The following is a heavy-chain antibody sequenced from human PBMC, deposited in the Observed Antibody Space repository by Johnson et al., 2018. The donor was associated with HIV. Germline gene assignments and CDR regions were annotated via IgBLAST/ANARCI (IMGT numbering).Heavy chain of an antibody. CDR2: INRDGSEK. Sequence: EVQLVESGGGLVQPGGSLRLSCAASGFSFSSYWMSWVRQAPGKGLAWVANINRDGSEKYYVDSVKGRFTISRDNSKNTLYLQMNSLRAEDTAVYYCARSGDSIGSFWAGGAFDIWGQGTMVTVSS. D-gene: IGHD3/OR15-3a*01. J-gene: IGHJ3*02. CDR3: ARSGDSIGSFWAGGAFDI. CDR1: GFSFSSYW. V-gene: IGHV3-7*02.